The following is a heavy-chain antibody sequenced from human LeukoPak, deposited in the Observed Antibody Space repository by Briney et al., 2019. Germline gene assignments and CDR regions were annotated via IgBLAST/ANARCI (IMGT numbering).Heavy chain of an antibody. D-gene: IGHD3-16*02. J-gene: IGHJ4*02. CDR2: IYTSGST. CDR3: ARATFRVWGSYRCYYFDY. CDR1: GGSISRGSYY. V-gene: IGHV4-61*02. Sequence: PSQTLSLTCTVSGGSISRGSYYWSWIRQPAGKGLEWIGRIYTSGSTNYNPSLKSRVTISVDTSKNQFSLKLSSVTAADTAAYYCARATFRVWGSYRCYYFDYWGQGTLVTVSS.